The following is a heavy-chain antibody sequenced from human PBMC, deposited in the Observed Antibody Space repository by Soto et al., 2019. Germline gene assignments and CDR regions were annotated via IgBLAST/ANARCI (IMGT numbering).Heavy chain of an antibody. CDR3: AREYLNNWFDP. Sequence: SETLSLTCTVSGGSISSGGYYWSWIRQHPGKGLEWIGYIYHSGTTYYNPSLKSRVTISVDRSKNQFSLKLSSVTAADTAVYYCAREYLNNWFDPWGQGTLVTVSS. CDR1: GGSISSGGYY. D-gene: IGHD2-2*01. J-gene: IGHJ5*02. CDR2: IYHSGTT. V-gene: IGHV4-30-2*01.